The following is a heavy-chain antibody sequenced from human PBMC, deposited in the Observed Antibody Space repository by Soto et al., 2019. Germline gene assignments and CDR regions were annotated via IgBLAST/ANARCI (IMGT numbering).Heavy chain of an antibody. CDR3: AREMGYSYGYYYYYGMDV. CDR2: ISYDGSNK. D-gene: IGHD5-18*01. J-gene: IGHJ6*02. CDR1: GFTFSSYA. Sequence: TGGSLRLSCAASGFTFSSYAMHWVRQAPGKGLEWVAVISYDGSNKYYADSVKGRFTISRDNSKNTLYLQMNSLGAEDTAVYYCAREMGYSYGYYYYYGMDVWGQGTTVTVSS. V-gene: IGHV3-30-3*01.